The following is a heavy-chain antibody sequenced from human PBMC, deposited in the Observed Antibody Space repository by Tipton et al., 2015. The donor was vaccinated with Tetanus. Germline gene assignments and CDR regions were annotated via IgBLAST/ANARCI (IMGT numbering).Heavy chain of an antibody. CDR2: INTGNGHT. CDR3: ARDDGYEVASITANYFAY. D-gene: IGHD5-12*01. V-gene: IGHV1-3*04. Sequence: QLVQSGAEVKKPGASVKVSCKASGYTFIRYAMHWVRQAPGQRPEWMGWINTGNGHTKYSQKLQGRVTFTRDTSATTSYMELSSLNSEDTAMYYCARDDGYEVASITANYFAYWGQGTLVTVSS. CDR1: GYTFIRYA. J-gene: IGHJ4*02.